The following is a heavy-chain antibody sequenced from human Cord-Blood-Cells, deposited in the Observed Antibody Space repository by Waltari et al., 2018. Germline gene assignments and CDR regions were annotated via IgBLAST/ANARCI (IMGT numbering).Heavy chain of an antibody. Sequence: QVQLVQSGAEVKKPGASVKVSCKVSGYTLTELYMHWVRQAPGKGLEWVGGFDPEDGETIYAQNFQGRVTMTEDTSTDTAYMELSSLRSEDTAVYYCATDLTSIREWRVVGATSFDYWGQGTLVTVSS. CDR1: GYTLTELY. V-gene: IGHV1-24*01. CDR2: FDPEDGET. CDR3: ATDLTSIREWRVVGATSFDY. J-gene: IGHJ4*02. D-gene: IGHD1-26*01.